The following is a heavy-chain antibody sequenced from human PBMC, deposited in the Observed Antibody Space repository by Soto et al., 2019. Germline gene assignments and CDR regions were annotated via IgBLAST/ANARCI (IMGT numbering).Heavy chain of an antibody. D-gene: IGHD3-3*01. CDR1: GFTFSSYA. Sequence: PGGSLRLSCAASGFTFSSYAMSWVRQAPGKGLEWVSAISGSGGSTYYADSVKGRFTISRDNSKNTLYLQMNSLRAEDTAVYYCAKDLAIDFWSGSSFDYWGQGTLVTVSS. J-gene: IGHJ4*02. V-gene: IGHV3-23*01. CDR2: ISGSGGST. CDR3: AKDLAIDFWSGSSFDY.